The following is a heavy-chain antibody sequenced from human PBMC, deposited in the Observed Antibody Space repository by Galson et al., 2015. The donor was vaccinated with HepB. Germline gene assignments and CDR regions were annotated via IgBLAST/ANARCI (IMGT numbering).Heavy chain of an antibody. V-gene: IGHV3-30-3*01. J-gene: IGHJ3*02. D-gene: IGHD3-22*01. CDR2: ISYDGSNK. Sequence: LRLSCAASGFAFSSYAMHWVRQAPGKGLEWVAVISYDGSNKYYADSVKGRFTISRDNSKNTLYLQMNSLRAEDTAVYYCARDPTPQSYYDSSGYDLGDYDAFDIWGQGTMVTVSS. CDR3: ARDPTPQSYYDSSGYDLGDYDAFDI. CDR1: GFAFSSYA.